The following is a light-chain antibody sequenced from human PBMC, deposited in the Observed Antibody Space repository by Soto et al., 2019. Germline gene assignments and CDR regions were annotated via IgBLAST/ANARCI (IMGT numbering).Light chain of an antibody. CDR2: KTS. V-gene: IGKV1-5*03. CDR3: QQYNSYPWT. Sequence: DIQMTQSPSTLSASVGDRVTITCRASQTISSWLAWYQQKPGKAPKLLMYKTSSLEGGVPSRFSGSRSGTEFTLTISSLQPDDFATYFCQQYNSYPWTFGQGTKVDIK. CDR1: QTISSW. J-gene: IGKJ1*01.